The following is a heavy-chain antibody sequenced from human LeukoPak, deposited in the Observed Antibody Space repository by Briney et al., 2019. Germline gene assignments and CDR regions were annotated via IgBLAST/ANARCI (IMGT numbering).Heavy chain of an antibody. CDR1: GFTYSSCA. V-gene: IGHV3-23*01. CDR2: VRGSGGGT. J-gene: IGHJ4*02. Sequence: GGSLRLSCAASGFTYSSCAMSWVRQAPGKGLEWVSTVRGSGGGTYYADSVKGRFTISRDNSKNTLYLQMNSLRAEDTAVYYCAKEPATRWLATFDYWGQGTLVTVSS. CDR3: AKEPATRWLATFDY. D-gene: IGHD6-19*01.